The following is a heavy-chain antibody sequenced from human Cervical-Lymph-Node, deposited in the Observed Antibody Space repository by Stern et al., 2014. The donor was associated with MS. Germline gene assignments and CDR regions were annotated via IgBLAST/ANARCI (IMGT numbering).Heavy chain of an antibody. D-gene: IGHD5-12*01. CDR3: ARVPLSDYDYFDP. CDR1: GDSISSNNW. CDR2: IHHSGTT. Sequence: VQLLESGPGLVRPSETLSLTCVVSGDSISSNNWWSWVRQSPEKGLEWIGEIHHSGTTNYAPLFKSRLTLSLDKAKNHFSLNLNSVTAADTAVYHCARVPLSDYDYFDPWGQGTLVTVSS. J-gene: IGHJ5*02. V-gene: IGHV4-4*02.